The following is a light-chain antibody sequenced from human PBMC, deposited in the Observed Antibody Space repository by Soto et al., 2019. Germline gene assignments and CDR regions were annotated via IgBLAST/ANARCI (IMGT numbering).Light chain of an antibody. CDR3: HHYGSSRT. CDR2: DAS. CDR1: QSVSSRY. J-gene: IGKJ1*01. Sequence: IVFTQSPGTLSLSPGERATLSCRTSQSVSSRYLAWYQQKHGQAPRLLIYDASSRATGIPDRFSGSGSGTDFTLTISRLEPEDFAVYYCHHYGSSRTFGQGTKVEIK. V-gene: IGKV3-20*01.